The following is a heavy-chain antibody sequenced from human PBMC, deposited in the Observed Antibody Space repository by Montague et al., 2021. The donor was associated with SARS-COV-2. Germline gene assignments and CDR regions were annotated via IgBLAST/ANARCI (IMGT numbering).Heavy chain of an antibody. J-gene: IGHJ4*02. V-gene: IGHV4-34*01. CDR1: GGSFSGYY. D-gene: IGHD4-23*01. CDR3: ARWDPQTLTLIGLRGKSAIDY. Sequence: SETLSLTCAVYGGSFSGYYWTWIRQSPGKGLEWIAEINHSGTTNYNFNPSLRSRVTISVDTSKNQFSLKLSSVTAADTGVYYCARWDPQTLTLIGLRGKSAIDYWGQGTLVTVSS. CDR2: INHSGTT.